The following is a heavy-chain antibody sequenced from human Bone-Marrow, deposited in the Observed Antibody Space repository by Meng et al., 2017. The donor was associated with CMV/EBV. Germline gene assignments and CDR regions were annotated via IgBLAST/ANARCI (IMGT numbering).Heavy chain of an antibody. D-gene: IGHD6-13*01. V-gene: IGHV4-4*02. CDR3: ARERAVKTPVGRSSYFDY. J-gene: IGHJ4*02. CDR1: SITSSTW. CDR2: ISHSGTT. Sequence: SITSSTWWIWFRQPPGQGLEWIGAISHSGTTNYNPSLQSRLIISIDKSKNQFSLHLSFVTAADTATYYCARERAVKTPVGRSSYFDYWGQGTLVTVSS.